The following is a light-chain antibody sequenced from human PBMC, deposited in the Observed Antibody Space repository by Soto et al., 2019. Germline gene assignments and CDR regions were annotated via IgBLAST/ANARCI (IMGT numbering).Light chain of an antibody. Sequence: EIVLTQSPATLSLSPGERATLSCWASQSVSNYFVWYQQKPGQAPRPLIYDASKRATGIPARFSGSGSGTDFTLTISSLEPEDFAVYYCQQRSIWPWTFGQGTKVDIK. V-gene: IGKV3-11*01. CDR1: QSVSNY. CDR3: QQRSIWPWT. J-gene: IGKJ1*01. CDR2: DAS.